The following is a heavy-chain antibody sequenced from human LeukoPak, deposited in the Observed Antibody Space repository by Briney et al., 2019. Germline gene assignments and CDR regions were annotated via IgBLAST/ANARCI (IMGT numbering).Heavy chain of an antibody. D-gene: IGHD2-21*02. J-gene: IGHJ4*02. CDR1: GGSISSYY. CDR2: IHYSGST. Sequence: SETLSLTCTVSGGSISSYYWSWIRQSPGKGLEWIGYIHYSGSTNYNPSLKSRVTISVDTSKKQFSLKMSSVTAADTAVYYCARGGAYCGGDCYSFPDPYYFDYWGQGTLVTVSS. CDR3: ARGGAYCGGDCYSFPDPYYFDY. V-gene: IGHV4-59*01.